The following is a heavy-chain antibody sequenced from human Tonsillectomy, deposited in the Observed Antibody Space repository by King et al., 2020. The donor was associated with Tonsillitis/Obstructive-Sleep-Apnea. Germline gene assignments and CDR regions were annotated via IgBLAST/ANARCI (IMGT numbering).Heavy chain of an antibody. CDR3: ARGLWIQLWHPFDP. CDR1: GFTVSRNY. J-gene: IGHJ5*02. CDR2: IYSGGRT. D-gene: IGHD5-18*01. V-gene: IGHV3-66*01. Sequence: VQLVESGGGLVQPGGSLRLSCAASGFTVSRNYMSWVRQAPGKGLEWVSVIYSGGRTYYADTVKGRFTISRDNSKKTLYLQMNSLRAGETAVYYCARGLWIQLWHPFDPWGQGTLVTVSS.